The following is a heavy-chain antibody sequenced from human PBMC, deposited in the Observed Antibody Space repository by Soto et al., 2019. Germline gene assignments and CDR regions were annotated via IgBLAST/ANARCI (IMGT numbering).Heavy chain of an antibody. CDR2: IYPGDSDT. Sequence: GESLKISCKGSGYSFTSYWIGWVRQMPGKGLEWMGIIYPGDSDTRYSPSFQGQVTISADKSISTAYLQWSSLKASDTAMYYCARTYYDILTGDYYVLDVWGQGTTVTVSS. CDR3: ARTYYDILTGDYYVLDV. CDR1: GYSFTSYW. V-gene: IGHV5-51*01. D-gene: IGHD3-9*01. J-gene: IGHJ6*02.